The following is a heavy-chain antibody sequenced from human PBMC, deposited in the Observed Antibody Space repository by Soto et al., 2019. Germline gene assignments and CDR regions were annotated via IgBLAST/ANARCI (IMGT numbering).Heavy chain of an antibody. CDR1: GFTFSVHS. Sequence: SLRLSCAASGFTFSVHSMNWVRRAPGKGLEWVSYISSTSSARYYADSVRGRFTISRDNAKYSLYLQMNSLTDEDTAVYYCARDSDIYYGMDVWGQGTTVTVSS. V-gene: IGHV3-48*02. CDR2: ISSTSSAR. J-gene: IGHJ6*02. D-gene: IGHD3-9*01. CDR3: ARDSDIYYGMDV.